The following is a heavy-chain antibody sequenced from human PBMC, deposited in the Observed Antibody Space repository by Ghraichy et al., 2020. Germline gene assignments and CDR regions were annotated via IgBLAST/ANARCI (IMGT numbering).Heavy chain of an antibody. V-gene: IGHV3-66*02. CDR1: GFTVSSNY. J-gene: IGHJ4*02. CDR3: ARVNGVSFDF. D-gene: IGHD5/OR15-5a*01. CDR2: IYSGSNT. Sequence: GGSLRLSCAASGFTVSSNYMSWVRQAPGKGLEWVSIIYSGSNTYYADSVKGRFTISRDNSKNTLFLQMNSLRAEDTAVYYCARVNGVSFDFWGQGTLVTVSS.